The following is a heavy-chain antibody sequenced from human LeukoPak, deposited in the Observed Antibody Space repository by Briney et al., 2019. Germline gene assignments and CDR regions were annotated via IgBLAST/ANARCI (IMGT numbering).Heavy chain of an antibody. CDR3: AKDRELGSYRPDAFDI. CDR2: IWSDGSNK. J-gene: IGHJ3*02. V-gene: IGHV3-33*06. CDR1: GLMFSSYG. D-gene: IGHD3-16*02. Sequence: PGRSLRLSCAASGLMFSSYGMHWVRQAPGKGLEWVAVIWSDGSNKYYADSVKGRFTISRDNSKNTLYLQMNSLRAEDTAVYYCAKDRELGSYRPDAFDIWGQGTMVTVSS.